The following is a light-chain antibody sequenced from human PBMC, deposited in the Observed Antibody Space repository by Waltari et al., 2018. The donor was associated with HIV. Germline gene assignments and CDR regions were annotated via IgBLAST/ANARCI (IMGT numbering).Light chain of an antibody. CDR2: DVS. CDR1: SSDVGGYNY. V-gene: IGLV2-14*01. CDR3: SSYTSSSTPRV. Sequence: QSALTQPASVSGSPGQSITISCTGTSSDVGGYNYFSWYQQHPGKAHKLMIYDVSKRPSGVSNRFSGSKSGNTASLTISGLQAEDEADYYCSSYTSSSTPRVFGGGTKLTVL. J-gene: IGLJ3*02.